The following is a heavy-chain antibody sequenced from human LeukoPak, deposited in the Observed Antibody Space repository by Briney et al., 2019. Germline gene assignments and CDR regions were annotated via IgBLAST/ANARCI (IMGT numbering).Heavy chain of an antibody. J-gene: IGHJ4*02. V-gene: IGHV1-69*13. D-gene: IGHD6-13*01. CDR3: GRRRGSTWEFFDF. Sequence: SVKVSCKASGGTFSSYSISWVRQAPGQGLEWMGGIIPIFGTANYAQKFQGRVTITADESTSTAYMELSSLRSEDTAVYYCGRRRGSTWEFFDFWGQGTLVTVSS. CDR1: GGTFSSYS. CDR2: IIPIFGTA.